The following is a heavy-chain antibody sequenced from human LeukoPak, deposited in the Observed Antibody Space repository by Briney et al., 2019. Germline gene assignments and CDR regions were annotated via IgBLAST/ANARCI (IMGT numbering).Heavy chain of an antibody. Sequence: PSETLSLTCSVSGGSISSSTYYWGWIRQPPGKGLEWIGSIYHSGSTNYNPSLKSRVTISVDKSKNQFSLKLSSVTAADTAVYYCARSNLLLWFGESSNWFDPWGQGTLVTVSS. CDR1: GGSISSSTYY. V-gene: IGHV4-39*01. CDR3: ARSNLLLWFGESSNWFDP. D-gene: IGHD3-10*01. CDR2: IYHSGST. J-gene: IGHJ5*02.